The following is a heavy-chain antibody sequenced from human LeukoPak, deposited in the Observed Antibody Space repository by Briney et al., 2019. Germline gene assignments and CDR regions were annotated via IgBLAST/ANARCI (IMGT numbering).Heavy chain of an antibody. V-gene: IGHV4-61*01. CDR2: VYHTAST. Sequence: SETLSLTCTVSGGSVSSASYYWSWVRQPPEEGLEWIGYVYHTASTNYNPSLKSRVTISLDMSKNQFSLKLSSVTAADTAVYYCASVPILGVFTPYGMDVWGQGTTVTVSS. J-gene: IGHJ6*02. CDR1: GGSVSSASYY. D-gene: IGHD3-3*01. CDR3: ASVPILGVFTPYGMDV.